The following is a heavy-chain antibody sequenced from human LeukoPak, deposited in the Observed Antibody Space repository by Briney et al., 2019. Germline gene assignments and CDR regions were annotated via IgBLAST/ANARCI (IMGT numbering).Heavy chain of an antibody. D-gene: IGHD6-13*01. CDR3: ARGLAATPRD. V-gene: IGHV4-34*01. Sequence: SETLSLTCAVYGGSFSGYYWSWIRQPPGKGLGWIGEINHSGSTNYNPSLKSRVTISVDTSKNQFSLKLSSVTAADTAVYYCARGLAATPRDWGQGTLVTVSS. CDR1: GGSFSGYY. J-gene: IGHJ4*02. CDR2: INHSGST.